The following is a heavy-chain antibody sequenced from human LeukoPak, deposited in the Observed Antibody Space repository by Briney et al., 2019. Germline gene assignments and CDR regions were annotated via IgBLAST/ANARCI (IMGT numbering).Heavy chain of an antibody. CDR2: ISYDGSNK. V-gene: IGHV3-30*01. D-gene: IGHD4-23*01. CDR1: GFTFSSYA. CDR3: ARDHYGGKEQPLY. J-gene: IGHJ4*02. Sequence: GGSQRLSCAAAGFTFSSYAMHWVRQARGKGLEWGAVISYDGSNKYYADSVKSGFTISRDNSKNTLYLQMNSLRAEDTAVYYCARDHYGGKEQPLYWGRGTLVTVSS.